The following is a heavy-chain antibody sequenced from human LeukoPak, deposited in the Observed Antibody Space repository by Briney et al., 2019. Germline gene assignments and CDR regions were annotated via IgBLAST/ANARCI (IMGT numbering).Heavy chain of an antibody. CDR1: GFFVSEKY. CDR2: IYAGGST. D-gene: IGHD2-8*01. V-gene: IGHV3-66*04. Sequence: PGGSLRLSCETSGFFVSEKYLTWVRQAPGKGLEWVSVIYAGGSTYYADSVKGRFTISRDNIKNTLHLQMNSLRVEDTALYFCARLNGDTLYFDYWGQGTLVTVSS. CDR3: ARLNGDTLYFDY. J-gene: IGHJ4*02.